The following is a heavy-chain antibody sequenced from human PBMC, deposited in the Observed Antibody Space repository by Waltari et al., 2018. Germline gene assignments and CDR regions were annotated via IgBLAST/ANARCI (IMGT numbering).Heavy chain of an antibody. CDR3: AREAKAALDY. CDR1: GYSISSGYY. J-gene: IGHJ4*02. CDR2: ISSSGSTI. V-gene: IGHV3-11*01. D-gene: IGHD6-25*01. Sequence: QVQLQESGPGLVKPSETLSLTCAVSGYSISSGYYWGWIRQPPGKGLEWVSYISSSGSTIYYADSVKGRFTISRDNAKNSLYLQMNSLRAEDTAVYYCAREAKAALDYWGQGTLVTVSS.